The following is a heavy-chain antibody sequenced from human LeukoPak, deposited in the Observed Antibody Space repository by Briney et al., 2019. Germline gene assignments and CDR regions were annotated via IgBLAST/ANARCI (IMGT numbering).Heavy chain of an antibody. CDR3: AREGLTNGIAARRGYFDY. J-gene: IGHJ4*02. Sequence: SGGSLRLSCAASGFTFSSYAMHWVRQAPGKGLEWVAVISYDGSNKYYADSVKGRFTISRDNSKNTLYLQMNSLRAEDTAVYYCAREGLTNGIAARRGYFDYWGQGTLVTVSS. CDR2: ISYDGSNK. D-gene: IGHD6-6*01. V-gene: IGHV3-30-3*01. CDR1: GFTFSSYA.